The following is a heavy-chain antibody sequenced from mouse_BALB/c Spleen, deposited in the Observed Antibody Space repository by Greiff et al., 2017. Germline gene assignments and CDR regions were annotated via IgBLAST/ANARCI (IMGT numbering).Heavy chain of an antibody. D-gene: IGHD1-1*01. CDR1: GFTFSSYG. Sequence: EVKLVESGGDLVKPGGSLKLSCAASGFTFSSYGMSWVRQTPDKRLEWVATISSGGSYTYYPDSVKGRFTISRDNAKNTLYLQMSSLKSEDTAMYYCARQDTTHLDYWGQGTTLTVSS. J-gene: IGHJ2*01. CDR3: ARQDTTHLDY. CDR2: ISSGGSYT. V-gene: IGHV5-6*01.